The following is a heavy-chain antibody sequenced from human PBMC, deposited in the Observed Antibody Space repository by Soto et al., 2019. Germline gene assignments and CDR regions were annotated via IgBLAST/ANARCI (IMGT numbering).Heavy chain of an antibody. CDR1: GGSISSGDYY. CDR2: IYYSGST. J-gene: IGHJ4*02. V-gene: IGHV4-30-4*01. D-gene: IGHD5-18*01. Sequence: SETLSLTCTVSGGSISSGDYYWSWIRQPPGKGLEWIGYIYYSGSTYYNPSLKSRVTISVDTSKNQSSLKLSSVTAADTAVYYCARGQLWTPSDYWGQGTLVTVSS. CDR3: ARGQLWTPSDY.